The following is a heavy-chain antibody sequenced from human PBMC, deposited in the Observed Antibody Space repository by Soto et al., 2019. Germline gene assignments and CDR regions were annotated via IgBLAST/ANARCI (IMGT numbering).Heavy chain of an antibody. D-gene: IGHD3-16*01. CDR2: LSYDRNNE. CDR3: ATPGGASDY. Sequence: SLRLSCAPSGFNFRNLAMHWVRQAPGRGLEWVAVLSYDRNNEYYADSVKGRFTISRDNSKNTLYLQMNSLRVEDTAVYYCATPGGASDYWGQGTLVTVSS. J-gene: IGHJ4*02. V-gene: IGHV3-30-3*01. CDR1: GFNFRNLA.